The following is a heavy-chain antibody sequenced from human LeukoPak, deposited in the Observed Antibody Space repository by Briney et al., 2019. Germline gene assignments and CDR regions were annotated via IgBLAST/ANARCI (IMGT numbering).Heavy chain of an antibody. Sequence: SETLSLTCTVSGGSISSYYWSWIRQPAGKGLEWIGRIYISGSTNYNPSLKSRVTMSVDTSKNQFSLKMSSVTAADTAVYYCARAYSSSWYWNWFDPWGQGTLVTVSS. D-gene: IGHD6-13*01. CDR3: ARAYSSSWYWNWFDP. CDR1: GGSISSYY. CDR2: IYISGST. V-gene: IGHV4-4*07. J-gene: IGHJ5*02.